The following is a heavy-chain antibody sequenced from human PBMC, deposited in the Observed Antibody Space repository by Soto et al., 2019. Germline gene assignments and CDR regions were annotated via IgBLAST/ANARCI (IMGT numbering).Heavy chain of an antibody. D-gene: IGHD3-10*01. Sequence: SETLSLTCAVSSGSISSSNWWSWVRQPPGKGLGWIGEIYHSGSTNYNPSLKSRVTISVDKSKNQFSLKLSSVTAADTAVYYCAGGLLWFGALFKALDYWGQGTLVTVSS. V-gene: IGHV4-4*02. J-gene: IGHJ4*02. CDR2: IYHSGST. CDR1: SGSISSSNW. CDR3: AGGLLWFGALFKALDY.